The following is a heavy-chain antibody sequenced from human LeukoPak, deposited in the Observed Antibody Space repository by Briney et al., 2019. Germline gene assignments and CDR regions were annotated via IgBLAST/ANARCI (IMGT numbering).Heavy chain of an antibody. CDR2: ISAYNGNT. Sequence: ASVKVSCKASGYTFTSYGISWVRQAPGQGLEWMGWISAYNGNTNYAQKLQGRVTMTTDTSTSTAYMELRSLRSDDTAVYDCARDLGYCSSTSCRNWFDPWGQGTLVTVSS. D-gene: IGHD2-2*01. V-gene: IGHV1-18*01. J-gene: IGHJ5*02. CDR3: ARDLGYCSSTSCRNWFDP. CDR1: GYTFTSYG.